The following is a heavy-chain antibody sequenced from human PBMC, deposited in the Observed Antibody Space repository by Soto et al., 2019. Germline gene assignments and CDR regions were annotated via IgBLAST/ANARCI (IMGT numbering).Heavy chain of an antibody. D-gene: IGHD4-17*01. CDR2: MNPNSGNT. Sequence: QVQLVQSGAEVKKPGASVKVSCKASGYTFTSYDINWVRQATGQGLELMGWMNPNSGNTGYAQKFQGRVTMTRDTAISTDYMDVSNLSSEDTAVYYCARLFGDLEGWYFDVWGRGTLVAAS. CDR3: ARLFGDLEGWYFDV. J-gene: IGHJ2*01. V-gene: IGHV1-8*01. CDR1: GYTFTSYD.